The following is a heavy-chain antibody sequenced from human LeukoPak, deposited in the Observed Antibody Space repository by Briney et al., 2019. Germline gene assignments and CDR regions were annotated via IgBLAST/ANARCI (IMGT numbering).Heavy chain of an antibody. D-gene: IGHD2-21*01. V-gene: IGHV4-61*02. Sequence: SETLSLTCTVSGGSISSGGYYWSCIRQPAGKGLECIGRIYTSGSTNYNPSLKSRVTISVDTSKNQFSLKLSSVTAADTAVYYCARVMLAYCGGDCYSNCFDPWGQGTLVTVSS. CDR2: IYTSGST. J-gene: IGHJ5*02. CDR3: ARVMLAYCGGDCYSNCFDP. CDR1: GGSISSGGYY.